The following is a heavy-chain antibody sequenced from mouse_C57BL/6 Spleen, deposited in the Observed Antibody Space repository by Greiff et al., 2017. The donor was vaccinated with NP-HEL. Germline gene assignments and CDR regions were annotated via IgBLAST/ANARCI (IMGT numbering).Heavy chain of an antibody. CDR3: ARHLSGGV. CDR2: IDPSDSYT. Sequence: QVQLKQPGAELVMPGASVKLSCKASGYTFTSYWMHWVKQRPGQGLEWIGEIDPSDSYTNYNQKFKGKSTLTVDKSSSTAYMQLSSLTSEDSAVYYCARHLSGGVWGTGTTVTVSS. J-gene: IGHJ1*03. CDR1: GYTFTSYW. D-gene: IGHD1-1*02. V-gene: IGHV1-69*01.